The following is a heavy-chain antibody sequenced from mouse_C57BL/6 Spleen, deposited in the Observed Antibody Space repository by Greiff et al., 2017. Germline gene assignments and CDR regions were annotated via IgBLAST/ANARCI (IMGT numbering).Heavy chain of an antibody. D-gene: IGHD2-4*01. CDR3: AKGGYYDYDLDYFDY. CDR2: IDPNSGGT. J-gene: IGHJ2*01. V-gene: IGHV1-72*01. Sequence: VKQSCKASGYTFTSYWMHWVTQRPGRGLEWIGRIDPNSGGTKYNEKFKSKATLTVDKPSSTAYMQLSSLTSEDSAVYYCAKGGYYDYDLDYFDYWGQGTTLTVSS. CDR1: GYTFTSYW.